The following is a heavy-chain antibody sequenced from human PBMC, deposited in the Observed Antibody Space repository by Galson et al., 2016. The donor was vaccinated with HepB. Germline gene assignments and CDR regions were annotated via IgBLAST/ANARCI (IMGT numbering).Heavy chain of an antibody. CDR1: GFVVSSTY. Sequence: SLRLSCAASGFVVSSTYMSWVRQAPGKGLEWVSAIYSGDGTDYADSVKGRFTISRDNSENTLYPQMLSLRAEDTAAYYCGGEFPTYDILTLGYWGQGTLVTVSS. D-gene: IGHD3-9*01. J-gene: IGHJ4*02. CDR3: GGEFPTYDILTLGY. V-gene: IGHV3-53*01. CDR2: IYSGDGT.